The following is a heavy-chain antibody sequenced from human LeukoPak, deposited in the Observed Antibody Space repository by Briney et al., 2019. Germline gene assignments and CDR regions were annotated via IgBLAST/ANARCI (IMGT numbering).Heavy chain of an antibody. CDR1: GFTFSSYA. CDR2: ISGSGGST. V-gene: IGHV3-23*01. D-gene: IGHD3-22*01. J-gene: IGHJ3*02. CDR3: AKTAAITMIFPDAFDI. Sequence: GGSLRLSCAASGFTFSSYAMSWVRQAPGKGLEWVSAISGSGGSTYYADSVKGRFTISRDNSKTTLYLQMNSLRAEDTAVYCCAKTAAITMIFPDAFDIWGQGTMVTVSS.